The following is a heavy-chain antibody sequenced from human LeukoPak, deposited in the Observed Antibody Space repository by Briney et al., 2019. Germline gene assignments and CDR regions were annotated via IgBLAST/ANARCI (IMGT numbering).Heavy chain of an antibody. CDR3: AIEPRMLGY. V-gene: IGHV3-7*01. CDR2: IRQDGGDE. CDR1: GFTFSVYW. D-gene: IGHD3-10*02. J-gene: IGHJ4*02. Sequence: PGGSLRLSCAASGFTFSVYWMTWVRQAPGKGLEWVANIRQDGGDEHYVDSVKGRFTISRDNAKNSLFLQMNSLRGEDTAVYYCAIEPRMLGYWGQGTLVTVSS.